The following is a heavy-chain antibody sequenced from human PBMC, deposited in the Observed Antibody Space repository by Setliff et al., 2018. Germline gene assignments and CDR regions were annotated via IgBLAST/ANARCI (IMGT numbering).Heavy chain of an antibody. CDR1: GFTFSTYW. D-gene: IGHD6-13*01. CDR2: INQDGIEK. CDR3: TTRTAAVRSFDT. V-gene: IGHV3-7*01. Sequence: GGSLRLSCAASGFTFSTYWMSWVRQAPGKGLEWVANINQDGIEKHYVDSVKGRFTISRDNAKNSLYLQLSSLRAEDTAVYYCTTRTAAVRSFDTWGQGTQVTVSS. J-gene: IGHJ4*02.